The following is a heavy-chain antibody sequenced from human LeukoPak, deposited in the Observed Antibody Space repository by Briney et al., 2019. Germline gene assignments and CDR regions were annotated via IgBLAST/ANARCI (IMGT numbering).Heavy chain of an antibody. CDR3: ARSTQRYCSGGTCFPYWFDP. Sequence: SETLSLTCTVSGGSINTYYWSWLRQPPGKGLEWIGYISDSGSPSYNSSLKSRVTISIDTSKKQFSLMLSSVTVADTAIYYCARSTQRYCSGGTCFPYWFDPWGRGALVTVSS. CDR2: ISDSGSP. V-gene: IGHV4-59*01. CDR1: GGSINTYY. J-gene: IGHJ5*02. D-gene: IGHD2-15*01.